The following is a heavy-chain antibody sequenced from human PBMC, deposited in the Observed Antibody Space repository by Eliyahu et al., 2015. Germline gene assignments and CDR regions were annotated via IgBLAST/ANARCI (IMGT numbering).Heavy chain of an antibody. CDR2: ISSSRSTI. Sequence: LEWVSYISSSRSTINYADSVKGRFTISRDNAKNSLYLQMNSLRDEDTAVYYCARGGAARPDYWGQGTLVTVSS. D-gene: IGHD6-6*01. CDR3: ARGGAARPDY. J-gene: IGHJ4*02. V-gene: IGHV3-48*02.